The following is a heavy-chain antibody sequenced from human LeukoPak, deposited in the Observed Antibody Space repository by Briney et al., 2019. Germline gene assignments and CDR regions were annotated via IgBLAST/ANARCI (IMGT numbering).Heavy chain of an antibody. CDR2: ISYDGSNK. J-gene: IGHJ4*02. D-gene: IGHD3-22*01. Sequence: GGSLRLSCAASGFTISSYGMHWVRQAPGKGLEWVAVISYDGSNKYYADSVKGRFTISRDNSKNTLYLQMNSLRAEDTAVYYCARVRYDSTGYYSIFDYWGQGTLVTVSS. V-gene: IGHV3-30*03. CDR1: GFTISSYG. CDR3: ARVRYDSTGYYSIFDY.